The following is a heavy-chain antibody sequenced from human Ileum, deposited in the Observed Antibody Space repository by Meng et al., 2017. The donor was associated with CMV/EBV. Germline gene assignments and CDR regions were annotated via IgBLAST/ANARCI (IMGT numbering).Heavy chain of an antibody. CDR3: ARFRYCSSTSCSKANWFDP. Sequence: TFTGYYRQWVRQAPGQGLEWMGWINPNSGGTNYAQKFQGRVTMTRDTSISTAYMELSRLRSDDTAVYYCARFRYCSSTSCSKANWFDPWGQGTLVTVSS. J-gene: IGHJ5*02. CDR2: INPNSGGT. V-gene: IGHV1-2*02. D-gene: IGHD2-2*01. CDR1: TFTGYY.